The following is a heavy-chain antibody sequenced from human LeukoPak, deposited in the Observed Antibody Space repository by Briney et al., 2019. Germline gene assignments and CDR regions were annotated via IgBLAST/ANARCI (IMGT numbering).Heavy chain of an antibody. J-gene: IGHJ4*02. CDR1: GSTFSGYSDYY. CDR3: AKDTEDFDY. CDR2: ISTAGTYR. V-gene: IGHV3-11*06. Sequence: GGSLRLSCAASGSTFSGYSDYYMSWIRQAPGKGLEWVSYISTAGTYRIYADSVKGRFTISRDNAKNLLYLQMNSLRAEDTAVYYCAKDTEDFDYWGQGTLVTVSS.